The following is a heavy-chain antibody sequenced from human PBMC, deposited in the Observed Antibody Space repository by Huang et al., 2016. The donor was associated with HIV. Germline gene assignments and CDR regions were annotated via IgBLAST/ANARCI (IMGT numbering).Heavy chain of an antibody. CDR3: ARDTTTVAGLDF. CDR1: GFTFRDHP. V-gene: IGHV3-30*14. Sequence: VQLVESGGGVVQPGRSLRLSCAVSGFTFRDHPMHLVRQDPGKGLEWVSVISVDGRNKFYADFVRGRFTISRDNSKNILYLQLNSLTPADTSIYYCARDTTTVAGLDFWGQGALVTVSS. J-gene: IGHJ4*02. CDR2: ISVDGRNK. D-gene: IGHD6-19*01.